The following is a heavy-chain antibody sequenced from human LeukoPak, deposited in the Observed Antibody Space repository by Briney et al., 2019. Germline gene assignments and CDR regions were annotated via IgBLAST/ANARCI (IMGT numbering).Heavy chain of an antibody. CDR2: ISAYNGNT. V-gene: IGHV1-18*01. Sequence: ASVKVSCKASGYTFTSYGISRVRQAPGQGLEWMGWISAYNGNTNYAQKLQGRVTMTTDTSTSTAYMELRSLRSDDTAVYYCAREGIAAAYYYYYYYMDVWGKGTTVTVSS. D-gene: IGHD6-13*01. CDR3: AREGIAAAYYYYYYYMDV. J-gene: IGHJ6*03. CDR1: GYTFTSYG.